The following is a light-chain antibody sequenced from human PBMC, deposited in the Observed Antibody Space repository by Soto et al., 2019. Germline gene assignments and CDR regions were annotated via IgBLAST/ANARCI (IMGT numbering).Light chain of an antibody. CDR1: QSISSW. Sequence: DIQMTQSPSTLSASVGDRVTITCRASQSISSWLAWYQQKPGKAPKLLIYDASSLESGFPSRFSGSGSGSEFTLTISSLQPDDFATYYCQQYNSYSWTFGQLTQLDIK. CDR3: QQYNSYSWT. J-gene: IGKJ1*01. CDR2: DAS. V-gene: IGKV1-5*01.